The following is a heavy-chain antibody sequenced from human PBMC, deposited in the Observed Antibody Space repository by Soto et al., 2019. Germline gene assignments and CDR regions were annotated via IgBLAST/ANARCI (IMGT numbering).Heavy chain of an antibody. CDR1: GYTFTGYY. CDR2: INPNSGGT. D-gene: IGHD6-19*01. V-gene: IGHV1-2*04. CDR3: ARDAGQWLVRWYFDY. Sequence: ASVKVSCKASGYTFTGYYMHWVRQAPGQGLEWMGWINPNSGGTNYAQKFQGWVTMTRDTSISTAYMELSRLRSDDTAVYYCARDAGQWLVRWYFDYWGQGTLVTVSS. J-gene: IGHJ4*02.